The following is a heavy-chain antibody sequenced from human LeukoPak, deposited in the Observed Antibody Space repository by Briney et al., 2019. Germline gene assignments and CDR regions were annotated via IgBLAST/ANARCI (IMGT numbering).Heavy chain of an antibody. CDR1: GFTFSSYA. D-gene: IGHD5-12*01. CDR3: ARYTPYSGYDYTIVVAGSCFDY. V-gene: IGHV3-7*01. J-gene: IGHJ4*02. CDR2: IKQDGSEK. Sequence: GGSLRLSCAASGFTFSSYAMSWVRQAPGKGLEWVANIKQDGSEKYYVDSVKGRFTISRDNAKNSLYLQMNSLRAEDTAVYYCARYTPYSGYDYTIVVAGSCFDYWGQGTLVTVSS.